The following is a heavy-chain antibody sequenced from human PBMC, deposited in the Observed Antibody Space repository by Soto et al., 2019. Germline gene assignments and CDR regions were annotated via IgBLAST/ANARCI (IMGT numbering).Heavy chain of an antibody. CDR3: AKDSLNCSSTSCYDAEAYYFDY. J-gene: IGHJ4*02. D-gene: IGHD2-2*01. V-gene: IGHV3-23*01. CDR2: ISGSGGST. CDR1: GFTFSSYA. Sequence: GGSLRLSCAASGFTFSSYAMSWVRQAPGKGLEWVSAISGSGGSTYYADSVKGRFTISRDNSKNTLYLQMNSLRAEDTAVYYCAKDSLNCSSTSCYDAEAYYFDYWGQGTLVTVSS.